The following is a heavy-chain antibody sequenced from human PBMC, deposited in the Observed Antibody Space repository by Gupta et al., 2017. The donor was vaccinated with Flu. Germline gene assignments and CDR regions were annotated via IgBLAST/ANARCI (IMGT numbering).Heavy chain of an antibody. J-gene: IGHJ4*02. CDR1: GFTFSSYS. D-gene: IGHD4-17*01. Sequence: EVQLVESGGGLVQPGGSLRLSWSASGFTFSSYSMNWVRQAPGKGLEWVSYISSSSSTIDYADSVKGRFTISRDNAKNSLYLKMKSLRDEDTGVYYCAREYGDYGDYWGQGPLVTVSP. V-gene: IGHV3-48*02. CDR3: AREYGDYGDY. CDR2: ISSSSSTI.